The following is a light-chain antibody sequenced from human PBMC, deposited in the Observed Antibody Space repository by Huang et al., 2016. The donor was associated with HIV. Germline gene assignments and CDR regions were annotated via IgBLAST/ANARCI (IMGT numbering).Light chain of an antibody. V-gene: IGKV1-17*03. Sequence: DIQLTQSPSAMSASVGDRVSITCRASQGIANYLAWFQQKPGGAPKRLIYAASSLQSGVPSRFSGGGAGTKFTLTISRLQPEDFATYYCLQHHGYPRTFGQGTKV. CDR3: LQHHGYPRT. CDR2: AAS. CDR1: QGIANY. J-gene: IGKJ1*01.